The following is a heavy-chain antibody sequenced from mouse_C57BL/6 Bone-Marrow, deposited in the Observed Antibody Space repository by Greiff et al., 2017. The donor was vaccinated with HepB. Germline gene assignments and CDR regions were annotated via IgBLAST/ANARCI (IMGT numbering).Heavy chain of an antibody. J-gene: IGHJ1*03. V-gene: IGHV14-4*01. CDR1: GFNIKDDY. D-gene: IGHD1-1*01. Sequence: VQLQQSGAELVRPGASVKLSCTASGFNIKDDYMHWVKQRPEQGLEWIGWIDPENGYTDYAPKFQGKATITADTSSNTAYLQLSSLTSEDTAVYYCACLLRRPYWYFGGWGTGTTVTVAT. CDR2: IDPENGYT. CDR3: ACLLRRPYWYFGG.